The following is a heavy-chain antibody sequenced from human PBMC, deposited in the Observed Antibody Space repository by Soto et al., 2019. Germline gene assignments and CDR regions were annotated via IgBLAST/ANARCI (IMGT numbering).Heavy chain of an antibody. CDR2: INSDGSST. D-gene: IGHD5-18*01. V-gene: IGHV3-74*01. CDR3: ARGERYSYGYHYYYYYGMDV. CDR1: GFTFSRYW. Sequence: GGSLRLSCAASGFTFSRYWMHWVRQAPGKGLVCVSRINSDGSSTSYADSVKGRFTISRDNAKNTLYLQMNSLRAEDTAVYYCARGERYSYGYHYYYYYGMDVWGQGTTVTVSS. J-gene: IGHJ6*02.